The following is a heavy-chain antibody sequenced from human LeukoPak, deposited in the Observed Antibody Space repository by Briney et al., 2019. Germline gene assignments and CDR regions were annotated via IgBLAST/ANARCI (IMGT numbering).Heavy chain of an antibody. V-gene: IGHV3-21*03. CDR2: ITGSSTSI. CDR3: AKVGTGNQYGSGDFDL. J-gene: IGHJ4*02. D-gene: IGHD3-10*01. CDR1: GFSLSVNS. Sequence: GGSLRLSCAASGFSLSVNSMNWVRQAPGKGLEWVSAITGSSTSIKYADSVRGRFTISRGNAKSSVYLEMNSLRVEDTAVYYCAKVGTGNQYGSGDFDLWGQGSLVTVSS.